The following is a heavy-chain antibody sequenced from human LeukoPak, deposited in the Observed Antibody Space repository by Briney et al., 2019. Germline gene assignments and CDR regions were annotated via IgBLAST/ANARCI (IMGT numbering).Heavy chain of an antibody. CDR3: ARAKAYFDWLFDY. CDR2: ISSRGSTI. V-gene: IGHV3-48*03. J-gene: IGHJ4*02. Sequence: GGSLRLSCTASGFTFRRYEMNWVRQAPGKGLEWVSYISSRGSTINYADSVKGRFTISRDNAKNSLYMQMNSLRDEDTAVYYCARAKAYFDWLFDYWGQGTLVTVSS. CDR1: GFTFRRYE. D-gene: IGHD3-9*01.